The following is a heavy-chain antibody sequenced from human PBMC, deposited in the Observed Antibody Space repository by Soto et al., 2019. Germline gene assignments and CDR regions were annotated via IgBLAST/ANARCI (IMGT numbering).Heavy chain of an antibody. J-gene: IGHJ6*02. CDR1: GFTFSSYS. V-gene: IGHV3-21*02. CDR2: ISGRSSYI. CDR3: ARVGREGFNIPGYYYYAMDV. Sequence: EVQLVESGGGLVKPGGSLRLSCAASGFTFSSYSINWVRQAPGKRLEWVSSISGRSSYIYYADSVKGRFTISRDNAKNSLYLQMSSLRAEDTAVFYCARVGREGFNIPGYYYYAMDVWGQGTTVTVSS. D-gene: IGHD2-21*01.